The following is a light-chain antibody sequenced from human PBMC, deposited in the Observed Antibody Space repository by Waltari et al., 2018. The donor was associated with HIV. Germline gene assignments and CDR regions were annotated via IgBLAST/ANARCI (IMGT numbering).Light chain of an antibody. CDR2: ATT. CDR1: SSNIGAGFD. Sequence: QSVLTQPPSVSGAPGQRVTISCSGNSSNIGAGFDVHWYQRLPGTAPKLLIYATTKRPSGVPDRFSGSKSGASASLAITGLQAEDEADYYCQSYDNSLTSYVFATGTRVTVL. CDR3: QSYDNSLTSYV. J-gene: IGLJ1*01. V-gene: IGLV1-40*03.